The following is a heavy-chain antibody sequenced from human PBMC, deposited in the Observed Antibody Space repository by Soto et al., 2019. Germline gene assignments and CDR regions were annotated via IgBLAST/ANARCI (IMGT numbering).Heavy chain of an antibody. V-gene: IGHV3-7*03. CDR1: GFTFSTYW. CDR3: ARDWRYCSSTSCPLAEYFQH. J-gene: IGHJ1*01. Sequence: EVQLVESGGGLVQPGGSLRLSCAASGFTFSTYWMIWVRQAPGKGLEGVANIKQDGSEKYYVDSVKGRFTISRDNAKNSLYLQMNSLRAEDTAVYYCARDWRYCSSTSCPLAEYFQHWGQGTLVTVSS. CDR2: IKQDGSEK. D-gene: IGHD2-2*01.